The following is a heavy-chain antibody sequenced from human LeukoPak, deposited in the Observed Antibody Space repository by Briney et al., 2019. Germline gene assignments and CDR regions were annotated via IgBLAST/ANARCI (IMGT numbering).Heavy chain of an antibody. CDR3: ARDLSGGNHDAFDI. J-gene: IGHJ3*02. D-gene: IGHD6-25*01. V-gene: IGHV4-59*01. CDR1: GGSISSYY. CDR2: IYYSGST. Sequence: SETLSLTCTVSGGSISSYYWSWIRQPPGKGLEWIGYIYYSGSTNYNPSLKSRVTISVDTSKNQFSLKLSSVTAADTAVYYCARDLSGGNHDAFDIWGQGTMVTVSS.